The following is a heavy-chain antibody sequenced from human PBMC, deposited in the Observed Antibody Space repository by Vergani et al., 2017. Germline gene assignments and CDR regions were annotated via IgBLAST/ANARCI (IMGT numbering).Heavy chain of an antibody. J-gene: IGHJ4*02. V-gene: IGHV4-39*01. CDR3: VIAVAGTVWVY. D-gene: IGHD6-19*01. CDR2: IYYSGST. CDR1: GGSISSSSYY. Sequence: QVQLQESGPGLVKPLQTLSLTCTVSGGSISSSSYYWGWIRQPPGKGLEWIGSIYYSGSTYYNPSLKSRVTISVDTSKNQFSLKLSSVTAADTAVYYCVIAVAGTVWVYWGQGTLVTVSS.